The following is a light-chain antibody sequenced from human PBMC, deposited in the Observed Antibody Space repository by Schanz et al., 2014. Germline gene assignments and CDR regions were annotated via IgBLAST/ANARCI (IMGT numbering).Light chain of an antibody. CDR2: EGS. CDR3: SSYTSSNTVV. J-gene: IGLJ3*02. Sequence: QSALTQPASVSGSPGQSITISCTGPSSDVGSYNLVSWYQQHPGEAPKLMIYEGSKRPSGVSNRFSGSKSGNTASLTISGLQAEDEADYSCSSYTSSNTVVFGGGTKLTVL. V-gene: IGLV2-14*02. CDR1: SSDVGSYNL.